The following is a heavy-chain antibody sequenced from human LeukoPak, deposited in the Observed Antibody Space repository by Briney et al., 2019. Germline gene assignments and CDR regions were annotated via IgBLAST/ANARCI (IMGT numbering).Heavy chain of an antibody. CDR3: ARTAEPYSSSWYYFDY. CDR1: GFTFSSYA. D-gene: IGHD6-13*01. Sequence: GGSLRLSCAASGFTFSSYAMHWVRQAPGKGLEWVAVISYDGSNKYYADSVKGRFTISRGNSKNTLYLQMNSLRAEDTAVYYCARTAEPYSSSWYYFDYWGQGTLVTVSS. V-gene: IGHV3-30-3*01. J-gene: IGHJ4*02. CDR2: ISYDGSNK.